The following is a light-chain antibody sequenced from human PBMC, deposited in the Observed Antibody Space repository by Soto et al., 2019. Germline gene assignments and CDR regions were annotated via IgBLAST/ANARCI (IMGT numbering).Light chain of an antibody. CDR2: DVG. CDR1: NNDVGGYDY. V-gene: IGLV2-14*01. CDR3: SSYTTRNTRV. Sequence: QSALTQPASVSGSPGQSISISCTGTNNDVGGYDYVSWYQQHPGKAPKVMIFDVGNRPSGVSNRFSGSKSGNTASLTISRLQAEDEDDYYCSSYTTRNTRVFGEGTKLTVL. J-gene: IGLJ3*02.